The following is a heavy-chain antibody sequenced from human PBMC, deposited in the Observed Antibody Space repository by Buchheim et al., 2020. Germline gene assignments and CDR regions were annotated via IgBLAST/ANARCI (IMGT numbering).Heavy chain of an antibody. Sequence: QVQLQESGPGLVKPSETLSLTCTVSGGSISSYYWRWIRQPPGKGLEWIGYIYSSGSTNYSPSLKSRLTISVDTSKNQFSLKLSSVTAANAAVYYCAREPGGNYFDYWGQGTL. V-gene: IGHV4-59*01. D-gene: IGHD3-16*01. J-gene: IGHJ4*02. CDR1: GGSISSYY. CDR2: IYSSGST. CDR3: AREPGGNYFDY.